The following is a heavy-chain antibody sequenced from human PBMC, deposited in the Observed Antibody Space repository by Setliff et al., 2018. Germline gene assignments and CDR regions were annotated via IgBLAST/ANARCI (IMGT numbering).Heavy chain of an antibody. CDR1: GFTFSSYA. Sequence: GGSLRLSCAASGFTFSSYAMSWVRQAPGKELEWVSVISGSGGSTYYADSVKGRFTISRDNSKNTLYLQMNSLRAEDTAVYYCAKKGLVIIWDYYYGMDVWGQGTTVTV. CDR2: ISGSGGST. D-gene: IGHD3-9*01. J-gene: IGHJ6*02. CDR3: AKKGLVIIWDYYYGMDV. V-gene: IGHV3-23*01.